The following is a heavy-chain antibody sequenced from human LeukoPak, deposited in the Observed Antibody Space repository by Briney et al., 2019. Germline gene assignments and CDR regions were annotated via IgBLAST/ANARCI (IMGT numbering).Heavy chain of an antibody. D-gene: IGHD1-1*01. V-gene: IGHV3-7*01. CDR1: GFTFSSYW. J-gene: IGHJ4*02. CDR2: IKEDGSEK. CDR3: ARDRYTSSQFDY. Sequence: GGSLRLSCAASGFTFSSYWMSWVRQAPGKGLEWVANIKEDGSEKYYVDSVKGRFTISRDNAKNSLLLQMNSLRVEDTALYYCARDRYTSSQFDYWGQGTLVTVSS.